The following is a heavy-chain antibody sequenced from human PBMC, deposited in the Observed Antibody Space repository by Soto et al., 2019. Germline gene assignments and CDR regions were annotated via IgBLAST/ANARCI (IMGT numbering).Heavy chain of an antibody. J-gene: IGHJ3*02. D-gene: IGHD3-22*01. CDR3: ARRHYYDSSGYADALDI. V-gene: IGHV4-30-4*01. CDR2: TYHSGRT. CDR1: GDSISSGDYY. Sequence: QVHLQESGPGLVEPSQTLSLTCTVSGDSISSGDYYWSWIRQSPDKGLEWVGYTYHSGRTYYKPSLKSRVNISANTSKNQFSLKLSSVTAADTAVYYGARRHYYDSSGYADALDIWGQGTSVTVSS.